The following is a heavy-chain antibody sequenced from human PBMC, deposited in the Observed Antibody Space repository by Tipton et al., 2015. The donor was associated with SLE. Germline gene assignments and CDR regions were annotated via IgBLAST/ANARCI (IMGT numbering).Heavy chain of an antibody. CDR1: GVSIGSYY. V-gene: IGHV4-59*01. J-gene: IGHJ5*02. D-gene: IGHD3-22*01. CDR3: ARFPDYDSSVP. CDR2: IHYSGST. Sequence: TLSLTCSVSGVSIGSYYWSWIRQPPGKGLEWIGYIHYSGSTNYNPSLESRVTMSVDTSNNQFSLRLSSVTAADTAVYYCARFPDYDSSVPWGQGTLVTVSS.